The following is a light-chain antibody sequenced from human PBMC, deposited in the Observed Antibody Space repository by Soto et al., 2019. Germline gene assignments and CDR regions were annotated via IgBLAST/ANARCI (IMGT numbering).Light chain of an antibody. CDR3: QQYGNSPIT. V-gene: IGKV3-20*01. CDR1: ERIYSAY. J-gene: IGKJ5*01. CDR2: GTS. Sequence: EVLLTXSXGXXXLXXXEXATLXCWASERIYSAYLGWYQQKPGQAPRLLIYGTSSRATGIPDRFSGSGSGTDFTLTISRLEPEDFAVYYCQQYGNSPITFGQGTRLEIK.